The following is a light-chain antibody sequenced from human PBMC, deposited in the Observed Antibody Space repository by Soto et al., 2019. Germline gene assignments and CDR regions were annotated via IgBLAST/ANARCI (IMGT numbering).Light chain of an antibody. CDR1: QSVGSNF. Sequence: IVLTQSPGTLSLSPGERATLSCRASQSVGSNFLAWYQQQRGQAPRILIYAASNRASGIPDRFRGSGSGSDFTLTISRLEPEDFAVYYWQQYGSPPWAVGQGTRVEI. CDR3: QQYGSPPWA. J-gene: IGKJ1*01. CDR2: AAS. V-gene: IGKV3-20*01.